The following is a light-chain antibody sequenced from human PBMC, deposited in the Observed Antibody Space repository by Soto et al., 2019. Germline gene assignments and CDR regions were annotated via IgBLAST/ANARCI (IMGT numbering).Light chain of an antibody. J-gene: IGLJ1*01. Sequence: QSVLTQPRSVSGSPGQSVTISCTGTSGDVGGYNYVSWYQQHPGKAPKLMIYDVSKRPSGVPDRFSGSKSGNTASLTVSGLQAEDEADYYCCPYAGTYTSRVFGTGTKVAV. CDR3: CPYAGTYTSRV. V-gene: IGLV2-11*01. CDR2: DVS. CDR1: SGDVGGYNY.